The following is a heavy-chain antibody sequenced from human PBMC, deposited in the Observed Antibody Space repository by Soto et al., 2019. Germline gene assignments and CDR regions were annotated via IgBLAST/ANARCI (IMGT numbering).Heavy chain of an antibody. Sequence: ASVKVSCKASGYTFTSYDINWVRQATGQGLEWMGWMNPNSGNTGYAKKFQGRVTMTRNTSISTAYMELSSLRSEDTAVYYCARRLPRSTVTTSNNWFDPWGQGTLVTVSS. CDR3: ARRLPRSTVTTSNNWFDP. V-gene: IGHV1-8*01. CDR1: GYTFTSYD. CDR2: MNPNSGNT. J-gene: IGHJ5*02. D-gene: IGHD4-17*01.